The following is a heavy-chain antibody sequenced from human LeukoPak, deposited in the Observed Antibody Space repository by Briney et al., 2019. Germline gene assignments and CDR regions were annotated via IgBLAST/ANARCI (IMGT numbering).Heavy chain of an antibody. V-gene: IGHV3-74*01. CDR1: GFTFSDYY. Sequence: GGSLRLSCAASGFTFSDYYMSWVRQAPGKGLVWVSRINSDGSSTSYADSVKGRFTISRDNAKNTLYLQMNSLRAEDTAVYYCARVGDYYDSSFGDYWGQGTLVTVSS. CDR2: INSDGSST. J-gene: IGHJ4*02. D-gene: IGHD3-22*01. CDR3: ARVGDYYDSSFGDY.